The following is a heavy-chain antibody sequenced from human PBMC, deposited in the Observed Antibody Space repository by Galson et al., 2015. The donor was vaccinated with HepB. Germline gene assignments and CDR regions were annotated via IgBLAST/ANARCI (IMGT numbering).Heavy chain of an antibody. CDR2: ISAYNGET. Sequence: SVKVSCKASGYTFTSHGISWVRQAPGQGLEWMGWISAYNGETNYAQKFQGRFTMTTDTSTSTAYLELRSLTSGDTALYYCARDPQWLGLGGGGKYYYSGMDVWGQGTTVTVSS. V-gene: IGHV1-18*01. CDR3: ARDPQWLGLGGGGKYYYSGMDV. J-gene: IGHJ6*02. D-gene: IGHD6-19*01. CDR1: GYTFTSHG.